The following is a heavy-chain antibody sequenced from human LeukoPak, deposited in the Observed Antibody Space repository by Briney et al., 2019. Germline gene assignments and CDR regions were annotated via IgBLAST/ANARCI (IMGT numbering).Heavy chain of an antibody. Sequence: GGSLRLSCAASGYTFSSYDMSWVRQAPGKGLEWVSAISGSGGSTYYADSVKGRFTISRDNSKNTLYLQMNSLRAEDTAVYYCAKERTDLYSGSYPIDAFDIWGQGTMVTVSS. CDR1: GYTFSSYD. D-gene: IGHD1-26*01. J-gene: IGHJ3*02. CDR3: AKERTDLYSGSYPIDAFDI. V-gene: IGHV3-23*01. CDR2: ISGSGGST.